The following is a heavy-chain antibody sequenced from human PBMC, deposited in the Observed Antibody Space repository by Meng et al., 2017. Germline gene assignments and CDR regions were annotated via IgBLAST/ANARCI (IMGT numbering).Heavy chain of an antibody. CDR1: GYTFTSYD. Sequence: VQVVQSGAEVKKPGASVKVSCKASGYTFTSYDINWVRQATGQGLEWMGWMNPNSGNTGYAQKFQGRVTVTRNTSISTAYMELSSLRSEDTAVYYCARLGARGYSGYTPYYFDYWGQGTLVTVSS. CDR2: MNPNSGNT. CDR3: ARLGARGYSGYTPYYFDY. D-gene: IGHD5-12*01. J-gene: IGHJ4*02. V-gene: IGHV1-8*01.